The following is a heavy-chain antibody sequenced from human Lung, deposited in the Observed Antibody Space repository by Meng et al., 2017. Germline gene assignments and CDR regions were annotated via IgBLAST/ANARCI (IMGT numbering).Heavy chain of an antibody. J-gene: IGHJ4*02. CDR3: ASAMGNYVPATNEWTPSYFDY. CDR2: IIPILERA. D-gene: IGHD3-16*01. Sequence: QVQLVQSGAEVKKPGSAVKVACKASGVTVSRYSFSWVRQAPGQGLEWMGRIIPILERANYAQKFRGRVTITADISTTTAYMEMRSLRSEDMAVYYCASAMGNYVPATNEWTPSYFDYWGRGTLVTVSS. CDR1: GVTVSRYS. V-gene: IGHV1-69*02.